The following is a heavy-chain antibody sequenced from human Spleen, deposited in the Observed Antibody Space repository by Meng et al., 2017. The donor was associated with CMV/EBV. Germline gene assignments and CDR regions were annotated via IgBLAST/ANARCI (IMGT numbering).Heavy chain of an antibody. CDR3: AKFIGYCSGGSCPWYFDY. V-gene: IGHV4-59*01. J-gene: IGHJ4*02. CDR1: GGSISSYY. Sequence: SETLSLTCTVSGGSISSYYWSWIRQPPGKGLEWIGYIYYSGSTNYNPSLKSRVTISVDTSKNQFSLKLSSVTAADTAVYYCAKFIGYCSGGSCPWYFDYWGQGTLVTVSS. D-gene: IGHD2-15*01. CDR2: IYYSGST.